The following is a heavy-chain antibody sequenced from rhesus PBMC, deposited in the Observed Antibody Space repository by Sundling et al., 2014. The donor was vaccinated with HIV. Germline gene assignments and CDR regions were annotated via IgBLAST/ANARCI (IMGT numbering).Heavy chain of an antibody. V-gene: IGHV4-127*01. J-gene: IGHJ4*01. CDR3: ARLGLHCSDGVCYWGHFDY. Sequence: QVQLQESGPGLVKPSETLSLTCAVSGYSISSGYGWSWIRQPPGKGLEWIGFIGGYSGRTDFNASLESRVTISKDTSTNQFSLNLNSVTAADTAVYFCARLGLHCSDGVCYWGHFDYWGQGLLVTVSS. D-gene: IGHD2-39*02. CDR1: GYSISSGYG. CDR2: IGGYSGRT.